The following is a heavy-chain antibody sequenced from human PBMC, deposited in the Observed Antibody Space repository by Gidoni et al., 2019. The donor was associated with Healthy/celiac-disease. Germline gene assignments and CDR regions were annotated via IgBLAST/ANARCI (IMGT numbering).Heavy chain of an antibody. Sequence: QVQLVQSGAEVKKPGASVKVSCKASGYTFTGYYLHWVRQAPGQGFEWMGWINPNSGGTNYAQKFQGWVTMTRDTSISTAYMELSRLRSDDTAVYYCARAPSPVAVAGPTNYYYYYGMDVWGQGTTVTVSS. CDR1: GYTFTGYY. CDR3: ARAPSPVAVAGPTNYYYYYGMDV. D-gene: IGHD6-19*01. V-gene: IGHV1-2*04. CDR2: INPNSGGT. J-gene: IGHJ6*02.